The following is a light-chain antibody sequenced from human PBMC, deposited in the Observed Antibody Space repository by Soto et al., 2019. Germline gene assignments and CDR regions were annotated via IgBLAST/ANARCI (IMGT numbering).Light chain of an antibody. V-gene: IGLV3-1*01. CDR3: QAWDSSIVV. J-gene: IGLJ2*01. CDR1: KLGDKY. Sequence: SYELTQPPSVSVSPGQTASLTCSGDKLGDKYACWYQQKQGQSPVLVIYQDSKRPSGIPERFSGSNSGNTATLTISGTQAMDEADYYCQAWDSSIVVFGGGTKLTVL. CDR2: QDS.